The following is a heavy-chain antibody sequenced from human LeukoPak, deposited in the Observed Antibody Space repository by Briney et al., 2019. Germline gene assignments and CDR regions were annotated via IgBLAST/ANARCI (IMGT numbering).Heavy chain of an antibody. V-gene: IGHV1-8*02. CDR1: GYTFTGYY. Sequence: ASVKVSCKASGYTFTGYYLHWVRQAPGQGLEWMGWMNPNSGNTGYAQKFQGRVTMTRNTSISTAYMELSSLRSEDTAVYYCARRRLGLAAGNWFDPWGQGTLVTVSS. CDR2: MNPNSGNT. D-gene: IGHD6-13*01. CDR3: ARRRLGLAAGNWFDP. J-gene: IGHJ5*02.